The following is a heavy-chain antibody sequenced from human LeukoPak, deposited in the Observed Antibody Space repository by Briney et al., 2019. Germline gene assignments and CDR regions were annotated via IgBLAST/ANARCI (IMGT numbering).Heavy chain of an antibody. V-gene: IGHV4-59*12. D-gene: IGHD3-22*01. CDR2: IYYSGST. CDR3: ARAKGKGYYDSSGYWFDY. Sequence: SETLSLTCTVSGGSISSYYWSWIRQPPGKGLEWIGYIYYSGSTYYNPSLKSRVTISVDTSKNQFSLKLSSVTAADTAVYYCARAKGKGYYDSSGYWFDYWGQGTLVTVSS. CDR1: GGSISSYY. J-gene: IGHJ4*02.